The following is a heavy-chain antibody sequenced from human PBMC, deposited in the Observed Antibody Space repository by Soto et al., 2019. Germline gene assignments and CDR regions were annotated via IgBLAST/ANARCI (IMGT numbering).Heavy chain of an antibody. CDR1: GFTVSSNY. D-gene: IGHD6-13*01. Sequence: GGSLRLSCAASGFTVSSNYMSWVRQAPGKGLEWVSVIYSGGSTYYADSVKGRFTISRDKSKNTLYLQMNSLRAEDTAVYYCARVTAAAGTGYFQHWGQGTLVTVSS. CDR2: IYSGGST. CDR3: ARVTAAAGTGYFQH. J-gene: IGHJ1*01. V-gene: IGHV3-53*01.